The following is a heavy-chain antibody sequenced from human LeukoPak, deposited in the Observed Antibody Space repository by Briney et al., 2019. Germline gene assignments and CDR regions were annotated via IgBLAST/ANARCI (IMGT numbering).Heavy chain of an antibody. CDR2: ISGSGGST. Sequence: PGGSLRLSCAASGFTFSSYAMSWVRPAPGEGLEWVSAISGSGGSTYYADSVKGRFTISRDNSKNTLYLQMNSLRAEDTAVYYCAKGVEGDYDILTGYFDYWGQGTLVTVSS. V-gene: IGHV3-23*01. D-gene: IGHD3-9*01. J-gene: IGHJ4*02. CDR1: GFTFSSYA. CDR3: AKGVEGDYDILTGYFDY.